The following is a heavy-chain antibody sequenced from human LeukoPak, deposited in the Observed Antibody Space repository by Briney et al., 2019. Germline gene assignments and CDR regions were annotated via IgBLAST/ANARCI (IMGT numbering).Heavy chain of an antibody. CDR1: GFTFSSYD. D-gene: IGHD2-8*01. J-gene: IGHJ4*02. CDR3: ASKRMVFSY. CDR2: ISGSGGST. Sequence: PGGSLRLSCAASGFTFSSYDMSWVRQAPGKGLEWVSVISGSGGSTNYADSVKGRFTISRDNSKNTLYLQMNSLRAEDTAVYYCASKRMVFSYWGQGTLVTVSS. V-gene: IGHV3-23*01.